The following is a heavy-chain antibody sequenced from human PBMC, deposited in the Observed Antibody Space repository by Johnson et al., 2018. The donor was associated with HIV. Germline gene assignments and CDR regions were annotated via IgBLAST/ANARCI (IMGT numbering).Heavy chain of an antibody. Sequence: VQLVESGGGVVQPGRSLRLSCAASGFTFSNYAMHWVRQAPGKGLEWVSGINWNGGSTGYADSVKGRFTISRDNAKNSLYLQINSLRAEDTALYCCARVRPNPTVTTRGAAFDIWGQGTMVTVSS. CDR1: GFTFSNYA. J-gene: IGHJ3*02. V-gene: IGHV3-20*04. CDR3: ARVRPNPTVTTRGAAFDI. D-gene: IGHD4-17*01. CDR2: INWNGGST.